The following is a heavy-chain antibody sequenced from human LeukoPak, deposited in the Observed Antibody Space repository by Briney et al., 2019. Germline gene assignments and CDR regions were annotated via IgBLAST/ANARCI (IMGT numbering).Heavy chain of an antibody. CDR1: GATFSNYA. CDR2: IIPLFGTA. V-gene: IGHV1-69*05. J-gene: IGHJ6*03. Sequence: SVKVSCKASGATFSNYAINWVRQAPGQGLEWMGGIIPLFGTATYAQKFQGRITITTDESTSTDYMELSSLRPEDTAVYYCANAPYFYYYYVEVWGEGTTVTVSS. D-gene: IGHD2-8*01. CDR3: ANAPYFYYYYVEV.